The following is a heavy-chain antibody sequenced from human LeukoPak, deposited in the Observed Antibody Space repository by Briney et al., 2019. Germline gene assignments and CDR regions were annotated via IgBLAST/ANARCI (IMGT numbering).Heavy chain of an antibody. CDR1: GASMRSETHY. CDR2: IYYTAGA. V-gene: IGHV4-31*03. Sequence: VKPSQTLSLTCNVSGASMRSETHYWSWLRQHPGKGPEWIAYIYYTAGAYYNPSLESRVSISLDASENQFSLELSSVTAADTAVYYCARGRRELKYAPGYWGQGTLVTVSS. J-gene: IGHJ4*02. CDR3: ARGRRELKYAPGY. D-gene: IGHD2-2*01.